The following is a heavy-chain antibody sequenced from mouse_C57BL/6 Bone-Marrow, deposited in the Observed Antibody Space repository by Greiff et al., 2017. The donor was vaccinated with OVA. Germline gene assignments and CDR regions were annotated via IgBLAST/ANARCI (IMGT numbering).Heavy chain of an antibody. D-gene: IGHD2-12*01. J-gene: IGHJ2*01. V-gene: IGHV1-55*01. CDR1: GYTFTGYW. Sequence: QVQLQQPGAELVKPGASVKMSCKASGYTFTGYWITWVKQRHGKGLEWIGDIFPGSGSTNYNEKFKSKATLTVDTSSSTAYMQLSSLTSEDSAAYYCESDYSVLYYCDYWGQGTTLTVSA. CDR3: ESDYSVLYYCDY. CDR2: IFPGSGST.